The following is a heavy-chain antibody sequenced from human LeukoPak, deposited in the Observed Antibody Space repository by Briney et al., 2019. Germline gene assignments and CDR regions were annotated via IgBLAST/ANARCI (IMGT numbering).Heavy chain of an antibody. J-gene: IGHJ6*04. V-gene: IGHV4-39*07. CDR1: VGSLSSSSYS. CDR2: IYYSGST. D-gene: IGHD3-3*01. Sequence: ASETLSLTCTVSVGSLSSSSYSWGWIRQPPGKGLEWIGSIYYSGSTYYNPSLKSRVTISVDTSKNQFSLKLSSVTAADTAVYYCARVGVLLRFSEDVWGKGTTVTVSP. CDR3: ARVGVLLRFSEDV.